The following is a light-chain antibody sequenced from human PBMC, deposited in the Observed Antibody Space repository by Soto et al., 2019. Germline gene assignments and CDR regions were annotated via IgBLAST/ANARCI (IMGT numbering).Light chain of an antibody. V-gene: IGKV3-15*01. Sequence: DIVMTQSPATLSVSPGERATLSCRASQGIGSTLAWYQQKPGQTPRLLIYGASTRATGVPARFSGSGSGTEFTLTINSLQSEDFAVYYCQRYNNWPLTLGGGTKVDIK. CDR2: GAS. CDR1: QGIGST. CDR3: QRYNNWPLT. J-gene: IGKJ4*01.